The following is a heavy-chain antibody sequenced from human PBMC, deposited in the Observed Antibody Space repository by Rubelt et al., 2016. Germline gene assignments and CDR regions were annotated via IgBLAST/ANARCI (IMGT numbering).Heavy chain of an antibody. J-gene: IGHJ5*02. CDR3: ATERGIRSTIGWFDP. D-gene: IGHD1-26*01. Sequence: QLQLQESGPGLVKPSETLSLTCTVSGGSITNYQWNWIRQPAGKGLEWIGRIYASGSTNYNPSLRGRVTMSSDRSKSQFSLNLSSMTAADTAIYYCATERGIRSTIGWFDPWGQGTLVTVSS. V-gene: IGHV4-4*07. CDR1: GGSITNYQ. CDR2: IYASGST.